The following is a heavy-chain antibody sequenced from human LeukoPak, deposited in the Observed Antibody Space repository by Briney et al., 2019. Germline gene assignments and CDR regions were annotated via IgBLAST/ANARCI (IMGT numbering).Heavy chain of an antibody. CDR1: GYTFTSYG. CDR2: ISAYNGNT. Sequence: GASVKVSCKASGYTFTSYGISWVRQAPGQGLEWMGWISAYNGNTNYAQKFQGRVTITADKSTSTAYMELSSLRSEDTAVYYCASPPTTYDMDVWGQGTTVTVSS. D-gene: IGHD1-1*01. CDR3: ASPPTTYDMDV. J-gene: IGHJ6*02. V-gene: IGHV1-18*01.